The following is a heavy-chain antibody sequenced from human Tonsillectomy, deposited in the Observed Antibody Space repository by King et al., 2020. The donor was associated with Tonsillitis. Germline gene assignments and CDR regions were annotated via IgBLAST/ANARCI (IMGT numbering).Heavy chain of an antibody. V-gene: IGHV4-61*02. J-gene: IGHJ3*02. D-gene: IGHD1-26*01. CDR3: ARGSGNSAFDI. Sequence: VQLQESGPGLVKPSQTLSLTCTVSGGSMSSGTYYWRWIRQPAGKGLEWIGRIYNSGHTTYNPSLTDRVTISIDTSQNQFSLKLPSVTAADTAVYYCARGSGNSAFDIWGQGTMVTVSS. CDR2: IYNSGHT. CDR1: GGSMSSGTYY.